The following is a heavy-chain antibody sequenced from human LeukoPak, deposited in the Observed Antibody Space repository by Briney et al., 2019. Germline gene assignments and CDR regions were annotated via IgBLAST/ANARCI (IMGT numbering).Heavy chain of an antibody. CDR3: ALASFD. V-gene: IGHV3-30*03. J-gene: IGHJ4*02. CDR1: GFTFSSYG. CDR2: ISYDGSNK. Sequence: PGRSLRLSCAASGFTFSSYGMHWVRQAPGKGLEWVAVISYDGSNKYYADSVKGRFTISRDNSKNTLYLQMNSLTTEDTAVYYCALASFDWGQGTLVTVSS.